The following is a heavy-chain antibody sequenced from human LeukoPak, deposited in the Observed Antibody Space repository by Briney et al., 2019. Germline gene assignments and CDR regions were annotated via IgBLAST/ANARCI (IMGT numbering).Heavy chain of an antibody. D-gene: IGHD4-17*01. Sequence: GGSLRLSCAASGFTFSSYSMNWVRQAPGKGLEWVSYISSSSSTIYYADSVKGRFTISRDNAKNSLYLHMNSLRAEDTAVYYCARGTVTTFHYYYYMDVWGKGTTVTVSS. V-gene: IGHV3-48*01. CDR1: GFTFSSYS. J-gene: IGHJ6*03. CDR2: ISSSSSTI. CDR3: ARGTVTTFHYYYYMDV.